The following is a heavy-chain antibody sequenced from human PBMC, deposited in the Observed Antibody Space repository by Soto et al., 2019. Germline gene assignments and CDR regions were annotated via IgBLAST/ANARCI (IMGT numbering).Heavy chain of an antibody. CDR1: GYSFTTYG. Sequence: GASVKVSCKASGYSFTTYGISWVRQAPGQGLEYMGWISVYNGDTNYAQKLQGRVTMTTDTSTSTAYMELRSLRSDDTAIYYCARDRRDSVADRRSFDVWGQGTMVT. J-gene: IGHJ3*01. D-gene: IGHD1-26*01. CDR3: ARDRRDSVADRRSFDV. CDR2: ISVYNGDT. V-gene: IGHV1-18*01.